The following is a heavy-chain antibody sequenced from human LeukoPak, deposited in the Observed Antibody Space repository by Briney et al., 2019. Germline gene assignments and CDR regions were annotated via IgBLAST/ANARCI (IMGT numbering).Heavy chain of an antibody. Sequence: KDSCKVSGYTLTELSMHWVRQAPGKGLEWMGGFDPEDGETIYAQKFQGRVTMTEDTSTDTAYMELSSLRSEDTAVYYCATTGIHPVGAAIRYFDYWGQGTLVTVSS. J-gene: IGHJ4*02. CDR1: GYTLTELS. CDR3: ATTGIHPVGAAIRYFDY. CDR2: FDPEDGET. V-gene: IGHV1-24*01. D-gene: IGHD2-15*01.